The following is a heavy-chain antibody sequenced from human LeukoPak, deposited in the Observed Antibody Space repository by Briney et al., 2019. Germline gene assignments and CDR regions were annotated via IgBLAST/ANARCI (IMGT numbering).Heavy chain of an antibody. CDR1: GFTFSSYS. CDR3: AREARSFLELTFSYYSDY. V-gene: IGHV3-48*01. D-gene: IGHD3-3*01. Sequence: PGGSLRLSCAASGFTFSSYSMNWVRQAPGKGLGWVSYISSSSSTIYYADSVKGRFTISRDNAKNSLYLQMNSLRAEDTAVYYCAREARSFLELTFSYYSDYWGQGTLVTVSS. CDR2: ISSSSSTI. J-gene: IGHJ4*02.